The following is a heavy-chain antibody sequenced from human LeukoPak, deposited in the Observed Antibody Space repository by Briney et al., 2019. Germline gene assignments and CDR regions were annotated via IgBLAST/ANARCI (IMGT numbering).Heavy chain of an antibody. CDR3: AISTGRHDSSGWYEFDY. CDR2: MNPNSGNT. J-gene: IGHJ4*02. V-gene: IGHV1-8*03. Sequence: ASVKVSCKASGYTFTSYGINWVRQATGQGLEWMGWMNPNSGNTGYAQKFQGRVTITRNTSISTAYMELSSLRSEDTAVYYCAISTGRHDSSGWYEFDYWGQGTLVTVSS. D-gene: IGHD6-19*01. CDR1: GYTFTSYG.